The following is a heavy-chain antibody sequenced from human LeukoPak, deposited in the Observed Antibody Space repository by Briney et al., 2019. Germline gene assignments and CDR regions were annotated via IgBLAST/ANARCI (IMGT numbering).Heavy chain of an antibody. J-gene: IGHJ4*02. CDR1: GYTFTGYY. CDR3: ARDSGFITIFGVVSDFDY. D-gene: IGHD3-3*01. CDR2: INPNSGGT. V-gene: IGHV1-2*02. Sequence: ASVKVSCKASGYTFTGYYMHWVRQAPGQGLEWMGWINPNSGGTNYAQKFQGRVTMTRDTSISTAYMELSRLRSDDTAAYYCARDSGFITIFGVVSDFDYWGQGTLVTVSS.